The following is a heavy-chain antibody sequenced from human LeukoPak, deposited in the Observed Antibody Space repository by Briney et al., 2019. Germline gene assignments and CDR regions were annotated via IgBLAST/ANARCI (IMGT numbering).Heavy chain of an antibody. CDR3: ARDRGTYYDFWSGYYTRPPARVVLDV. CDR2: ISSSSSYI. D-gene: IGHD3-3*01. Sequence: PGGSLRLSCAASGFTFSSYSMNWVRQAPGKGLEWVSSISSSSSYIYYADSVKGRFTISRDNAKNSLYLQMNSLRAEDTAVYYCARDRGTYYDFWSGYYTRPPARVVLDVWGKGTTVTVSS. J-gene: IGHJ6*04. V-gene: IGHV3-21*01. CDR1: GFTFSSYS.